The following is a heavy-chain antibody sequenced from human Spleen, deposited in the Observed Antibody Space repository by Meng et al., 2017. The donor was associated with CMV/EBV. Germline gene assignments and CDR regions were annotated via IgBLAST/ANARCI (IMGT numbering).Heavy chain of an antibody. D-gene: IGHD5-12*01. CDR1: GFRFGSFV. V-gene: IGHV3-23*01. Sequence: SCAASGFRFGSFVMSWVRQAPGKGLQWVSSISANGEVPTYADSVKGRFTISRDNSKNTVYLQMNSLRADDTAVYYCAKDGGYYYFDFWGQGSLVTVSS. CDR3: AKDGGYYYFDF. J-gene: IGHJ4*02. CDR2: ISANGEVP.